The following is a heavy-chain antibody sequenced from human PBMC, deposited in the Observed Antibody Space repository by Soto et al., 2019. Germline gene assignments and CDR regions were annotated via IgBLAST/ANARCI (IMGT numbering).Heavy chain of an antibody. CDR1: RFTFSTYE. CDR3: VRYCSTTLCNGVATRTFDY. CDR2: ISTSGSTV. V-gene: IGHV3-48*03. D-gene: IGHD2-2*01. J-gene: IGHJ4*02. Sequence: GGSLRLSCAASRFTFSTYEMNWVRQAPGRGLEWVSYISTSGSTVYYADSVKGRFTISRDNTRNSLYLQMNSLRDEDTALYYCVRYCSTTLCNGVATRTFDYWGQGTLVTVSS.